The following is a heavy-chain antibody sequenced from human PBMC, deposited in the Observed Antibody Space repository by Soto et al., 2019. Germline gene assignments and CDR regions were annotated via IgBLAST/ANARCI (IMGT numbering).Heavy chain of an antibody. CDR3: ARPGVAAAGNFDS. V-gene: IGHV4-4*02. J-gene: IGHJ4*02. CDR2: INNLGSI. D-gene: IGHD6-25*01. CDR1: GGSITSANW. Sequence: SSETLSLTCAVSGGSITSANWWTWVRQPPGGGLEWLGEINNLGSIHHNPSLMNRVTLSADTSRSQFSLEITSLTAVDTAVYYCARPGVAAAGNFDSWGPGTLVTVSS.